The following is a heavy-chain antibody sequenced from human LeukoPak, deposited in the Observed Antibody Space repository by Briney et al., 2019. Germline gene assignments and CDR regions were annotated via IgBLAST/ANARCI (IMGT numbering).Heavy chain of an antibody. CDR2: ISYDGSNK. CDR1: GFTFSSYG. CDR3: AKEGGYYDILSNPYYFDY. Sequence: PERSLRLSCAASGFTFSSYGMHWVRQAPGKGLEWVAVISYDGSNKYYADSVKGRFTISRDNSKNTLYLQMNSLRAEDTAVYYCAKEGGYYDILSNPYYFDYWGQGTLVTVSS. D-gene: IGHD3-9*01. V-gene: IGHV3-30*18. J-gene: IGHJ4*02.